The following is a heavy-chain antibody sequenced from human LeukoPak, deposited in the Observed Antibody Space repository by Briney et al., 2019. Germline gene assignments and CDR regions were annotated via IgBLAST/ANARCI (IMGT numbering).Heavy chain of an antibody. CDR3: ARDTFQPGLIDS. Sequence: GSLRLSCAASGFTFSLYAMNWVRQAPGKGLEWVSYINDESSDIHYAGSVRGRFTISRDDARQTLYLQLSSLRVEDTAVYYCARDTFQPGLIDSWGQGTLVTVSS. V-gene: IGHV3-21*05. CDR1: GFTFSLYA. D-gene: IGHD2-2*01. J-gene: IGHJ4*02. CDR2: INDESSDI.